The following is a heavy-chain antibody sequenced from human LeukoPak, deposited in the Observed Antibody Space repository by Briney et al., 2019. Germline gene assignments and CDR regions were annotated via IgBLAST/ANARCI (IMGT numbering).Heavy chain of an antibody. CDR3: AKAVGYSYGVDFDY. V-gene: IGHV3-43*02. CDR2: ISVDGGST. Sequence: PGGSLRLSCAASGFTFDDYAMHWVRQAPGKGLEWVSLISVDGGSTYYADSVKGRFNISRDNSKNSLYLQMNSLRTEDTALYYCAKAVGYSYGVDFDYWGQGTLVTVSS. CDR1: GFTFDDYA. J-gene: IGHJ4*02. D-gene: IGHD5-18*01.